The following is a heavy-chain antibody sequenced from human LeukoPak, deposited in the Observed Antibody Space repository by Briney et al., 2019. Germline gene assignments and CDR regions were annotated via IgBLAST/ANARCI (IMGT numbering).Heavy chain of an antibody. CDR3: ARGEYYDRSAYCFD. J-gene: IGHJ4*02. CDR1: GYTFTGYY. Sequence: GASVKVSCKASGYTFTGYYMHWVRQAPAQGFEWMGGINPNSGGTNYVQRFQGRVTMTRDTSISTAYMELSRLRSDDTAVYYCARGEYYDRSAYCFDWGQGTLVTVSS. V-gene: IGHV1-2*02. D-gene: IGHD3-22*01. CDR2: INPNSGGT.